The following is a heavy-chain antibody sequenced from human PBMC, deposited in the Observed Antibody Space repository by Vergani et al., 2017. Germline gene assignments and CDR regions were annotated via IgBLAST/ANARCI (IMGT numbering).Heavy chain of an antibody. V-gene: IGHV1-69*18. Sequence: QVQLVQSGAEVKKPGSSVKVSCKASGGTFSSYAISWVRQAPGQGLEWMGRIIPIFGTANYAQKFQGRVTITADESTSTAYMELSSLRPEDTAVYYCARGYFPQWFGAHNYGMDVWGQGTTVTVSS. CDR3: ARGYFPQWFGAHNYGMDV. D-gene: IGHD3-10*01. CDR1: GGTFSSYA. CDR2: IIPIFGTA. J-gene: IGHJ6*02.